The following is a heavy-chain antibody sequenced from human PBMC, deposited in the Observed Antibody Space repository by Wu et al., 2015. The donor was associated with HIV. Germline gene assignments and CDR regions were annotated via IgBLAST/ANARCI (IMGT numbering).Heavy chain of an antibody. CDR1: GYNFLNYG. CDR3: ARGRGWLQSTFFDY. J-gene: IGHJ4*02. CDR2: ISAYNGNT. V-gene: IGHV1-18*01. Sequence: QVQLVQSGTEVKKPGASVKVSCKASGYNFLNYGINWVRQAPGQGLEWMGWISAYNGNTNYAQNLQDRVTMTTDTPTSTAYMELRSLRSDDTAVYYCARGRGWLQSTFFDYWGQGTLVTVSS. D-gene: IGHD5-24*01.